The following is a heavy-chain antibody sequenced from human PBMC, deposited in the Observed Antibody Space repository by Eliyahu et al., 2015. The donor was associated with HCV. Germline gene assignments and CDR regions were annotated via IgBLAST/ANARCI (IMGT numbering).Heavy chain of an antibody. V-gene: IGHV3-15*01. CDR3: TADPDYVDWFGP. CDR1: GFTFSNAG. CDR2: IKSEAEGGTT. Sequence: EVQLVESGGGLVKPGGSLRLSCAASGFTFSNAGMSWVRQAPGKGLEWVGRIKSEAEGGTTDYAAPVKGRFTISRDDSKNTLFLQMTSLRTEDTAVYYCTADPDYVDWFGPWGQGTLVTVSS. D-gene: IGHD4-17*01. J-gene: IGHJ5*02.